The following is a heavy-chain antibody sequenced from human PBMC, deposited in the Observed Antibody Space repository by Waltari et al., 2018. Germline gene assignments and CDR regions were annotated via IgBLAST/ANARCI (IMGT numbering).Heavy chain of an antibody. D-gene: IGHD3-10*01. V-gene: IGHV4-39*01. J-gene: IGHJ6*03. CDR3: ASQSSNASGYYYYYYMDV. CDR2: IYYSGST. Sequence: QVQLQESGPGLVKPSGTLSLNCAVSGGSISSSSYYWGWIRQPPGKGLEWIGSIYYSGSTYYNPSLKSRVTISVDTSKNQFSLKLSSVTAADTAVYYCASQSSNASGYYYYYYMDVWGKGTTVTVSS. CDR1: GGSISSSSYY.